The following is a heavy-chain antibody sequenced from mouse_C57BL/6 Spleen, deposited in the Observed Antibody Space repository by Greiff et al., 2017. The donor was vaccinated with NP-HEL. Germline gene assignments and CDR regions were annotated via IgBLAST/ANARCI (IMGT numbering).Heavy chain of an antibody. CDR1: GYTFTSYW. V-gene: IGHV1-52*01. CDR2: IDPSDSET. Sequence: VQLQQPGAELVRPGSSVKLSCKASGYTFTSYWMHWVKQRPIQGLEWIGNIDPSDSETHYNQKFKDKATLTVDTSSSTAYMQLSSLTSEDSAVYYCARSDGYYFAMDYWGQGTSVTVSS. CDR3: ARSDGYYFAMDY. J-gene: IGHJ4*01. D-gene: IGHD2-3*01.